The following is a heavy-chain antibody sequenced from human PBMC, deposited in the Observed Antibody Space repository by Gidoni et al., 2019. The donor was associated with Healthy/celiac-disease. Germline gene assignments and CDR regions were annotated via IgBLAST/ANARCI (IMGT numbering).Heavy chain of an antibody. J-gene: IGHJ6*02. CDR3: ARDGGYSYGYLYYGMDV. Sequence: KPSETLSLTCTVSGGSISSYYWSWIRQPPGKGLEWIGYIYYSGSTNYNPSLKSRVTISVDTSNNQYSLKLSSVTAADTAVYYCARDGGYSYGYLYYGMDVWGQGTTVTVSS. V-gene: IGHV4-59*01. D-gene: IGHD5-18*01. CDR1: GGSISSYY. CDR2: IYYSGST.